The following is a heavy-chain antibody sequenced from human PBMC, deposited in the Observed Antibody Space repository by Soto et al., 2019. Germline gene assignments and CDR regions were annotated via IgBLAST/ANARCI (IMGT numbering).Heavy chain of an antibody. D-gene: IGHD4-17*01. V-gene: IGHV3-11*01. Sequence: AGGSLRLSCAASGFTFSDYYMSWIRQAPGKGLEWVSYISSSGSTIYYADSVKGRFTISRDNAKNSLYLQMNSLRAEDTAVYYCARDRTVTTLYYYYYMDVWGKGTTVTVSS. J-gene: IGHJ6*03. CDR2: ISSSGSTI. CDR1: GFTFSDYY. CDR3: ARDRTVTTLYYYYYMDV.